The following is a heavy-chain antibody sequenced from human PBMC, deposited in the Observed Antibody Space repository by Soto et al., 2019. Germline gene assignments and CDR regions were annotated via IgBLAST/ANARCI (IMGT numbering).Heavy chain of an antibody. V-gene: IGHV4-39*01. CDR2: LHHIVEN. Sequence: PSETLSLTCTVSGGSISTRSSYWGWIRQPPGKGLEWIASLHHIVENYSNVSLKSRVTTSVDTSRAHFSLKLNSVTAADTAVYYCARQIAVAGNWAFDIWGQGTVVTVSS. CDR3: ARQIAVAGNWAFDI. J-gene: IGHJ3*02. D-gene: IGHD6-19*01. CDR1: GGSISTRSSY.